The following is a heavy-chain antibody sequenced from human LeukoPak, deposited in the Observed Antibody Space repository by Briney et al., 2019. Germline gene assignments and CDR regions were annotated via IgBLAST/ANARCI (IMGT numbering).Heavy chain of an antibody. D-gene: IGHD6-13*01. CDR1: GGTFSSYA. CDR2: IIPILGIA. J-gene: IGHJ4*02. CDR3: ARDHSSWYYFDY. V-gene: IGHV1-69*04. Sequence: SVKVSCKASGGTFSSYAISWVRQAPGQGLEWMGRIIPILGIANYAQKFQGRVTITPDKSTSTAYMELSSLRSEDTAVYYCARDHSSWYYFDYWGQGTLVTVSS.